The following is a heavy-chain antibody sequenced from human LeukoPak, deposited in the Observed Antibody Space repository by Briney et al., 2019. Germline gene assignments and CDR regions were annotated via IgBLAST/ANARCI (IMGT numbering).Heavy chain of an antibody. CDR3: ARDLDGDSDRGDY. Sequence: ASVKVSCKASGYTFTGYYMHWVRQAPGQGLEWMGWINPNSGGTKYAQKFQGRVTMTRDTSISTAYMELSRLRSDDTAVYYCARDLDGDSDRGDYWGQGTLVTVSS. CDR1: GYTFTGYY. J-gene: IGHJ4*02. V-gene: IGHV1-2*02. CDR2: INPNSGGT. D-gene: IGHD4-17*01.